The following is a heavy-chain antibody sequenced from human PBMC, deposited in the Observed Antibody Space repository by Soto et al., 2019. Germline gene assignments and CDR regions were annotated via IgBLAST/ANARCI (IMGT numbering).Heavy chain of an antibody. V-gene: IGHV2-5*01. CDR3: ARTRNYYGSGADYFDY. D-gene: IGHD3-10*01. Sequence: QITLKESGPTLVKPTQTLTLTCTFSGFSLSTSGVGVGWIRQPPGKALEWLALIYWNDDKRYSPSLKSRLTIPKDTSKNQVVLTMTNMDPVDTATYYCARTRNYYGSGADYFDYWGQGTLVTVSS. CDR1: GFSLSTSGVG. CDR2: IYWNDDK. J-gene: IGHJ4*02.